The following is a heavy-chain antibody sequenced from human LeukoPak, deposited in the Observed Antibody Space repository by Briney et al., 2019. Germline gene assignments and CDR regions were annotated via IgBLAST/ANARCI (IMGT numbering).Heavy chain of an antibody. CDR3: ARIPVDTSFGIDY. CDR1: GYSFTSYW. CDR2: IDPSDSYT. Sequence: GESLKISCKGSGYSFTSYWISWVRQMPGKGLEWMGRIDPSDSYTNYSPSFQGHATISADKSISTAYLQWSGLKASDTAMYYCARIPVDTSFGIDYWGQGTLVTVSS. J-gene: IGHJ4*02. D-gene: IGHD5-18*01. V-gene: IGHV5-10-1*01.